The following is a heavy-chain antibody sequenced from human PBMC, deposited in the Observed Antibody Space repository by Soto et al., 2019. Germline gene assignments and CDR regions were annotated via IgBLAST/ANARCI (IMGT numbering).Heavy chain of an antibody. CDR3: AREGDLDTAMVHRTPDGMDV. CDR2: IYYSGST. D-gene: IGHD5-18*01. V-gene: IGHV4-30-4*01. CDR1: GGSISSGDYY. Sequence: SETLSLTCTVSGGSISSGDYYWSWIRQPPGKGLEWIGYIYYSGSTYYNPSLKSRVTISVDTSKNQFSLKLSSVTAADTAVYYCAREGDLDTAMVHRTPDGMDVWGQGTTVTVS. J-gene: IGHJ6*02.